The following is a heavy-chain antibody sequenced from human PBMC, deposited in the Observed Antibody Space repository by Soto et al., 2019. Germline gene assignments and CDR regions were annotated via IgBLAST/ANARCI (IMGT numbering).Heavy chain of an antibody. J-gene: IGHJ6*02. CDR2: IYPGDSYT. CDR1: GYSFTSYW. D-gene: IGHD6-19*01. V-gene: IGHV5-10-1*01. Sequence: GESLKISCKGSGYSFTSYWIGWVRQMPGKGLEWMGRIYPGDSYTNYSPSFQGHVTISADKSISTAYLQWSSLKASDTAMYYCASGLAVAGPNYYYGMDVWGQGTTVTVSS. CDR3: ASGLAVAGPNYYYGMDV.